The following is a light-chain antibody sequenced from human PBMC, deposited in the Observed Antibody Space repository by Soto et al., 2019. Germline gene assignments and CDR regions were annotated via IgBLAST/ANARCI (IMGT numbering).Light chain of an antibody. CDR1: QSISDT. CDR2: GAS. V-gene: IGKV3D-15*01. Sequence: EIVMTQSPATLSVSPGGRATLSCRASQSISDTLAWYQQKPGQAPRLLIYGASSRATGIPARFSGSGSGTDFTLTISSLEPEDSAVYYCQQNLGVHTFGQGTKVDIK. J-gene: IGKJ1*01. CDR3: QQNLGVHT.